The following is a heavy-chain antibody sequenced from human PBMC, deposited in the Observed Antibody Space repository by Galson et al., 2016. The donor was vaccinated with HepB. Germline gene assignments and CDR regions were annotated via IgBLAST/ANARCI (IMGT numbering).Heavy chain of an antibody. D-gene: IGHD2-2*01. J-gene: IGHJ4*02. CDR3: ARHCTSTTCDSSLYY. V-gene: IGHV3-7*01. CDR2: INQDGGEK. CDR1: GFAFSSHW. Sequence: SLRLSCAASGFAFSSHWMTWVRQAPGKGLEWVANINQDGGEKYYVDSVKGRFTISRDNAKNSLYLQMNSLRAEDTAVYYCARHCTSTTCDSSLYYWGQGTLVTVSS.